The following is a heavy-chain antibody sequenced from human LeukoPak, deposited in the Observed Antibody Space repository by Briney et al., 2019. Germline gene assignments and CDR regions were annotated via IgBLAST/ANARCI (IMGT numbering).Heavy chain of an antibody. CDR2: ITSNGGNI. CDR1: GFTLSDYT. V-gene: IGHV3-64*01. D-gene: IGHD1-26*01. Sequence: PGGSLRLSCAASGFTLSDYTMRRVRQAPGKRLEYVSAITSNGGNIHYANSVKGRFTISRDNSKNSLYLQMGGLRTEDMAVYHCARVKAGATISDFYYYYMDVWGKGTTVTVSS. CDR3: ARVKAGATISDFYYYYMDV. J-gene: IGHJ6*03.